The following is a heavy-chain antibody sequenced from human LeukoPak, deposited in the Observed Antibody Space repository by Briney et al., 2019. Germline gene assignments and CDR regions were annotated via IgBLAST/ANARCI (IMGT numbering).Heavy chain of an antibody. CDR3: ARSKDSSGYYGGALDY. Sequence: GGSLRLSCAASGFTFSSYSMNWVRQAPGKGLEWVSYISSSSSTIYYADSVKGRFTISRDNAKNSLYLQMNSLRAGDTAVYYCARSKDSSGYYGGALDYWGQGTLVTVSS. J-gene: IGHJ4*02. V-gene: IGHV3-48*01. D-gene: IGHD3-22*01. CDR1: GFTFSSYS. CDR2: ISSSSSTI.